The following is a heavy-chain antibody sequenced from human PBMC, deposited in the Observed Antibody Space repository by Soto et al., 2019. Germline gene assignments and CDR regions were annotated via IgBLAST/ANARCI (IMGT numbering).Heavy chain of an antibody. CDR3: ARSPNYYYGMDV. J-gene: IGHJ6*02. V-gene: IGHV3-21*01. CDR1: GFTFSSYS. CDR2: ISSSSSYI. Sequence: EVQLVESGGGLVKPGGSLRLSCAASGFTFSSYSMNWVRQAPGKGLEWVSSISSSSSYIYYADSVKGRFTISRDNAKNSLYLQMNSLRAEDTAVYYCARSPNYYYGMDVWGQGTTVTVSS.